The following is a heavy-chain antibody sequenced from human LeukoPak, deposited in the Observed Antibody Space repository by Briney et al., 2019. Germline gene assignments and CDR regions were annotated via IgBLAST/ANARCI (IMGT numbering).Heavy chain of an antibody. V-gene: IGHV4-4*07. Sequence: MSSETLSLTCTVSGGSISSYYWSWIRQPAGKGLEWIGRIFTSRSTNDNPSLKSRVTMSVDTSKDQFSLKLSSVTAADTAVYYCARDQYYYDSSGYYFFDYWGQGTLVTVSS. D-gene: IGHD3-22*01. CDR3: ARDQYYYDSSGYYFFDY. CDR2: IFTSRST. CDR1: GGSISSYY. J-gene: IGHJ4*02.